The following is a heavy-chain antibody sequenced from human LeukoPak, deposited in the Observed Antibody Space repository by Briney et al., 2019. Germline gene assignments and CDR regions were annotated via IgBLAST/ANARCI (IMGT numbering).Heavy chain of an antibody. CDR1: GFTFSDYY. CDR3: VRGSRSPEYYFDY. J-gene: IGHJ4*02. Sequence: PGGSLRLSCAASGFTFSDYYMSWIRQAPRKGLEWVSYISSSGSTIYYTDSVKGRFTISRDNAKNSLYLQMNSLRAEDTAVYHCVRGSRSPEYYFDYWGQGTLVTVSS. D-gene: IGHD6-6*01. V-gene: IGHV3-11*01. CDR2: ISSSGSTI.